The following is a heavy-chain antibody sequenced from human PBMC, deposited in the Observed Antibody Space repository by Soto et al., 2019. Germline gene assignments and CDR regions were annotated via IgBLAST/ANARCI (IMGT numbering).Heavy chain of an antibody. CDR1: GGSIFSSSW. Sequence: QVQLQESGPGLVKPSGTLSLTCTVSGGSIFSSSWWSWVRQPPGKGLEWIGEIYHSGSKNYDPSLKSRVTISVYKSKNQFSLKLTSVTAADTAIYYCARERYGSGSPFDSWGQGTLVTVSS. D-gene: IGHD3-10*01. J-gene: IGHJ4*02. CDR3: ARERYGSGSPFDS. CDR2: IYHSGSK. V-gene: IGHV4-4*02.